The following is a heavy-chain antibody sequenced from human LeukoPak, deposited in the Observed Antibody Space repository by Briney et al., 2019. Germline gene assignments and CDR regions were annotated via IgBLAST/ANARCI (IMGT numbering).Heavy chain of an antibody. V-gene: IGHV1-8*01. D-gene: IGHD1-20*01. Sequence: ASVKVSCKASGYTFTSYDINWVRQATGQGLEWMGWMNPNSGNTGYAQKFQGRVTMTRNTSISTAYMGLSSLRSEDTAVYYCAREESGITGTSGGFDPWGQGTLVTVSS. J-gene: IGHJ5*02. CDR1: GYTFTSYD. CDR2: MNPNSGNT. CDR3: AREESGITGTSGGFDP.